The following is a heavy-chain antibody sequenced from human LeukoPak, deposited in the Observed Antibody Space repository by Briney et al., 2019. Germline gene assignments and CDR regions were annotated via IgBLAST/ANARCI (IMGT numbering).Heavy chain of an antibody. Sequence: PSETLSLTCTVSGGSISSYYWSWIRQPPGKGLEWIGYIYYSGSTNYNPSLKSRVTISVDTSKNQFSLKLSSVTAADTAVYYCARGVGATTYYCYYYMDVWGKGTTVTVSS. V-gene: IGHV4-59*01. D-gene: IGHD1-26*01. CDR1: GGSISSYY. CDR3: ARGVGATTYYCYYYMDV. CDR2: IYYSGST. J-gene: IGHJ6*03.